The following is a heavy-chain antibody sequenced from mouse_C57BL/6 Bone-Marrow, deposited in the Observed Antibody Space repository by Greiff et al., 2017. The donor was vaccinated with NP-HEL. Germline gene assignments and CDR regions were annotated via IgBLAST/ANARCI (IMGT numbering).Heavy chain of an antibody. CDR2: ISNGGGST. D-gene: IGHD1-1*01. Sequence: DVKLVESGGGLVQPGGSLKLSCAASGFTFSDYYMYWVRQTPEKRLEWVAYISNGGGSTYYPDTVKGRFTISSDNAKNTLYLQMSRLKSEDTAMYYCARVYYGSSPAWFAYWGQGTLVTVSA. CDR3: ARVYYGSSPAWFAY. J-gene: IGHJ3*01. CDR1: GFTFSDYY. V-gene: IGHV5-12*01.